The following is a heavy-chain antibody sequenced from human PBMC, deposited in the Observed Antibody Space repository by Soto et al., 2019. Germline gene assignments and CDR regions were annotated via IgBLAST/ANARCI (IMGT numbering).Heavy chain of an antibody. CDR1: GGSISSSSYY. Sequence: QLQLQESGPGLAKPSETLSLTCTVSGGSISSSSYYWGWIRQPPGKGLEWIGSIFYSGHTYYNPSLKSRVTISVDTPKNQFSLKLRSVTATDTAVYYCARRGVLGYAYWGQGTLVTVSS. CDR2: IFYSGHT. D-gene: IGHD2-8*01. CDR3: ARRGVLGYAY. V-gene: IGHV4-39*01. J-gene: IGHJ4*02.